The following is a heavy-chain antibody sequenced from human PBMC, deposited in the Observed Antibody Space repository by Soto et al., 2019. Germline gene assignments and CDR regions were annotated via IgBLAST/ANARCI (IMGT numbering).Heavy chain of an antibody. Sequence: EVQLLESGGILVHPGGSLRLSCAASGFTFSSYAMTWVRQAPGKGLEWVSAISGSGDSTYYADSVKGRFTISRDQSKNTLYLQMHSLRAEDTAVYFCAKERDKGADRYYFDDWGQGTLVTVSS. CDR3: AKERDKGADRYYFDD. J-gene: IGHJ4*02. CDR1: GFTFSSYA. CDR2: ISGSGDST. V-gene: IGHV3-23*01.